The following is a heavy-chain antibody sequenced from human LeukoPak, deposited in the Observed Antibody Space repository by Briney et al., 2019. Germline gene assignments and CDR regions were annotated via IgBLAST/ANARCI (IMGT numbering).Heavy chain of an antibody. J-gene: IGHJ5*02. D-gene: IGHD6-19*01. CDR1: GGTFSSYA. CDR2: IIPIFGTA. Sequence: GASVKVSCKASGGTFSSYAICWVRQAPGQGLEWMGGIIPIFGTANYAQKFQGRVTITTDESTSTAYMELSSLRSEDTAVYYCARSPYSSGENWFDPWGQGTQVTVSS. CDR3: ARSPYSSGENWFDP. V-gene: IGHV1-69*05.